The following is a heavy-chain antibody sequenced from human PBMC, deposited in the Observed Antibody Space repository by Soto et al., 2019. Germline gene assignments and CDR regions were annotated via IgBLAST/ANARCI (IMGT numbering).Heavy chain of an antibody. V-gene: IGHV4-59*01. J-gene: IGHJ6*02. D-gene: IGHD6-13*01. CDR2: IYYSGST. CDR3: ARELISSSWDRNYYYYGMDV. Sequence: SETLSLTCTVSGGSISSYYWSWIRQPPGKGLEWIGYIYYSGSTNYNPSLKSRVTISVDTSKNQLSLKLSSVTAADTAVYYCARELISSSWDRNYYYYGMDVWGQGTTVTVSS. CDR1: GGSISSYY.